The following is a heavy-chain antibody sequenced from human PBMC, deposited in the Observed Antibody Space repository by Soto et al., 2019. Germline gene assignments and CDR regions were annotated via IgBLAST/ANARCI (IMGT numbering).Heavy chain of an antibody. D-gene: IGHD1-20*01. Sequence: GGSLRLSCAASGFTFSSYAMSWVRQAPGKGLEWVSAISGSGGSTYYADSVKGRFTISRDNSKNTLYLQMNSLRAEDTAVYYCAKQSEGVRYNWNPQYDPWGQGTLVTVSS. CDR2: ISGSGGST. CDR1: GFTFSSYA. J-gene: IGHJ5*02. V-gene: IGHV3-23*01. CDR3: AKQSEGVRYNWNPQYDP.